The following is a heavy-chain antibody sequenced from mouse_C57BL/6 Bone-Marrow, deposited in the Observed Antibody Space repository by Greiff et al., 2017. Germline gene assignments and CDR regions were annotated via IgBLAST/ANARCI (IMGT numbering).Heavy chain of an antibody. J-gene: IGHJ2*01. CDR1: GFSLTSYG. Sequence: VAPSQSLSITCTVSGFSLTSYGVDWVRQSPGKGLEWLGVIWGVGSTNYNSALKSRLSISKDNSKSQVFLKMNSLQTDDTAMYYCARRYYDYDGGYFDYWGQGTTLTVSS. V-gene: IGHV2-6*01. CDR3: ARRYYDYDGGYFDY. CDR2: IWGVGST. D-gene: IGHD2-4*01.